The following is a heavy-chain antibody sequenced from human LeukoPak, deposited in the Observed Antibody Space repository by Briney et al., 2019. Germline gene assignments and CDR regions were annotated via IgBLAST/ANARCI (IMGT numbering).Heavy chain of an antibody. CDR1: GLTFSSFA. D-gene: IGHD6-19*01. CDR3: AKGTLAVAGRYYFDH. CDR2: ISDSGGST. Sequence: GGSLRPSCAASGLTFSSFAMSWVRQAPGEGLEWVSAISDSGGSTYYADSVKGRFTISRDNSKNTLYLQMHSLRAEDTALYYCAKGTLAVAGRYYFDHWGQGTLVTVSS. V-gene: IGHV3-23*01. J-gene: IGHJ4*02.